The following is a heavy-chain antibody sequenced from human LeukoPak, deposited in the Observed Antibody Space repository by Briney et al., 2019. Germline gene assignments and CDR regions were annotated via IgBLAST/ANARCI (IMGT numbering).Heavy chain of an antibody. D-gene: IGHD3-3*01. J-gene: IGHJ4*02. Sequence: PGGSLRLSCAASGFTFSSYAMSWVRQAPGKGLEWVSAISGSGGSTYYADSVKGRVTISRDNSKNTLYLQMNSLRVEDTAVYYCAKAQRGFDDFWSGYDYWGQGSLVTVSS. CDR1: GFTFSSYA. CDR3: AKAQRGFDDFWSGYDY. CDR2: ISGSGGST. V-gene: IGHV3-23*01.